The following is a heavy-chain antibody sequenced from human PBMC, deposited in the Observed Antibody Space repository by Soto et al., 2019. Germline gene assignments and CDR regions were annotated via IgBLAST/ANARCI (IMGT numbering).Heavy chain of an antibody. D-gene: IGHD3-9*01. CDR1: EFSFSSYA. V-gene: IGHV3-30-3*01. CDR2: ITFDGNII. CDR3: ARTFDTIASYFDY. Sequence: QVHLVESGGGVGQPGGSLRLACAASEFSFSSYAMHWIRLAPGKGLEWVAVITFDGNIIQYADSVKGRFIISRDNIKNTLYLQMNSLRGEDTAVYYCARTFDTIASYFDYWGQGTQVTVTS. J-gene: IGHJ4*02.